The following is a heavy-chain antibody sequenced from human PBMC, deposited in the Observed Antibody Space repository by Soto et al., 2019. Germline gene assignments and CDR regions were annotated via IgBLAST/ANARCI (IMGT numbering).Heavy chain of an antibody. J-gene: IGHJ6*02. D-gene: IGHD1-1*01. V-gene: IGHV1-3*01. CDR2: INGGNGHT. CDR3: ARGKGMEENYYYYGTDV. CDR1: GYTFSTYA. Sequence: GASVKVSCKASGYTFSTYALHWVRQAPGQGLEWMGWINGGNGHTRYSQKFKDRVTISRDTPASTAYMELSGLRSEDTAVYYCARGKGMEENYYYYGTDVWGLATMVPVS.